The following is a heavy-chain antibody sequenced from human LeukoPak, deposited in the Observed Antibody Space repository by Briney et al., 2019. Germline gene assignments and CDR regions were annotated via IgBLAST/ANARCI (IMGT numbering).Heavy chain of an antibody. V-gene: IGHV4-59*11. D-gene: IGHD3-22*01. J-gene: IGHJ6*03. CDR2: IYYSGST. CDR1: GGSISSHY. Sequence: SETLSLTCTVSGGSISSHYWGWIRQPPGKGLEWIGYIYYSGSTNYNPSLKSRVTISVDTSKNQFSLKLSSVTAADTAVYYCARVKWDSSGYSVYYYYMDVWGKGTTVTVSS. CDR3: ARVKWDSSGYSVYYYYMDV.